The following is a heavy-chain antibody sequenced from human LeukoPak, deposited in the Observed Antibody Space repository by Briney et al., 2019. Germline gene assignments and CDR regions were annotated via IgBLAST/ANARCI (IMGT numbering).Heavy chain of an antibody. CDR1: GYTFTSYD. Sequence: GASVKVSCKASGYTFTSYDINWVRQATGQGLEWMGWMNPNSGNTGYAQKFQGRVTMTRNTSISTAYMELSRLRSDDTAVYYCARSGSRYFDWPHYFDYWGQGTLVTVSS. D-gene: IGHD3-9*01. CDR3: ARSGSRYFDWPHYFDY. J-gene: IGHJ4*02. V-gene: IGHV1-8*01. CDR2: MNPNSGNT.